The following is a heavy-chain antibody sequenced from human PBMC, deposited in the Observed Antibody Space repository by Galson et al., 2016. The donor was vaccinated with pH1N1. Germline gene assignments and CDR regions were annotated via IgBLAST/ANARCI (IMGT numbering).Heavy chain of an antibody. J-gene: IGHJ3*01. CDR3: ARDGRVTVVVIDDALDV. V-gene: IGHV1-69*08. CDR2: ITPVLRTA. Sequence: SVKVSCKASGGPFSSYTISWVRQAPGQGLEWVGRITPVLRTATYAQKFQGRITITADKSTNTVYMQLSSLRSDDTAVYYCARDGRVTVVVIDDALDVWGQGTVLTVSS. D-gene: IGHD2-15*01. CDR1: GGPFSSYT.